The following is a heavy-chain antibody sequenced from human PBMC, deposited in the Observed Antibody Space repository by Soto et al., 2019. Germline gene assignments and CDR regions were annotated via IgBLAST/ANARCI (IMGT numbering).Heavy chain of an antibody. J-gene: IGHJ4*02. Sequence: QVQLVQSGAEVKKPGASVKVSCKASGYTFTSYDINWVRQATGQGLEWMGWMNPNSCNTGYAQKFQGRVTMTRNTSISTAYMELSSLRSEDTAVYYCATRPVLLWFGEFGYWGQGTLVTVSS. CDR2: MNPNSCNT. D-gene: IGHD3-10*01. CDR1: GYTFTSYD. V-gene: IGHV1-8*01. CDR3: ATRPVLLWFGEFGY.